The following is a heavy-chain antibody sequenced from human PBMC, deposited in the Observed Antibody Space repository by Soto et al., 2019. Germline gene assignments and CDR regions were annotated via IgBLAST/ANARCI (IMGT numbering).Heavy chain of an antibody. D-gene: IGHD6-13*01. Sequence: SVKVSCKASGGTFSSYAISWVRQAPGQGLEWMGGIIPIFGTANYAQKFQGRVTITADESTSTAYMELSSLRSEDTAVYYCARPIAAAGTYYYGMDVWGQGTTVTVSS. CDR1: GGTFSSYA. CDR2: IIPIFGTA. V-gene: IGHV1-69*13. CDR3: ARPIAAAGTYYYGMDV. J-gene: IGHJ6*02.